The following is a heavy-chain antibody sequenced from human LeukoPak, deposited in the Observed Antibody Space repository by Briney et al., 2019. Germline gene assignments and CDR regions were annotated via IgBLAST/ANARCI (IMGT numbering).Heavy chain of an antibody. Sequence: GGSLRLSCAASGFTFSRYAMHWVRQAPGKGLEWVAVISYDGSNKYSADSVKGRFTISRDNSKNTLYLQMNSLRAEDTAVYYCAKRPGYSDYWGQGTLVTVSS. J-gene: IGHJ4*02. CDR3: AKRPGYSDY. CDR2: ISYDGSNK. CDR1: GFTFSRYA. V-gene: IGHV3-30*04.